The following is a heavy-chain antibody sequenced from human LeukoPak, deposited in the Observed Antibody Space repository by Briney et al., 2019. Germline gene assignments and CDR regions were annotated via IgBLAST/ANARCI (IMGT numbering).Heavy chain of an antibody. Sequence: PSETLSLICTLSTGSMRISGQYCGWIRQSPVKGLEWIGCIYYSGSTYYNPSLKSRVTISVDTSKNQFSLELTSVTAADTAIYYFARNMTAISRLDVFDIWGPGTMVTVS. D-gene: IGHD2-21*02. J-gene: IGHJ3*02. CDR1: TGSMRISGQY. V-gene: IGHV4-39*01. CDR3: ARNMTAISRLDVFDI. CDR2: IYYSGST.